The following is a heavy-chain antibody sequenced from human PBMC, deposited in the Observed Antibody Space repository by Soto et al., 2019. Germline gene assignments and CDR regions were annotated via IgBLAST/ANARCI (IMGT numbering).Heavy chain of an antibody. CDR3: AGSRVGTTNWFDP. J-gene: IGHJ5*02. Sequence: SETLSLTCAVYGGSFSGYYWSWIRQPPGKGLEWIGEINHSGSTNYNPSLKSRVTISVDTSKNQFSLRLSSVTAADAAVYYCAGSRVGTTNWFDPWGQGTLVTVSS. CDR1: GGSFSGYY. CDR2: INHSGST. D-gene: IGHD1-26*01. V-gene: IGHV4-34*01.